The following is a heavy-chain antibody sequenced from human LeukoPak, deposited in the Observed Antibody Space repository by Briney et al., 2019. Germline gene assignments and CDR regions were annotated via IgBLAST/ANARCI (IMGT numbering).Heavy chain of an antibody. CDR2: INAGNGNT. D-gene: IGHD5-12*01. V-gene: IGHV1-3*01. J-gene: IGHJ4*02. CDR1: GYTFTSYA. CDR3: ARDSSWRPFDY. Sequence: ASVKVSCKASGYTFTSYAMHWVRQAPGQRLEWMGWINAGNGNTKYSQEFQGRVTITRDTSASTAYMELSRLRSDDTAVYYCARDSSWRPFDYWGQGTLVTVSS.